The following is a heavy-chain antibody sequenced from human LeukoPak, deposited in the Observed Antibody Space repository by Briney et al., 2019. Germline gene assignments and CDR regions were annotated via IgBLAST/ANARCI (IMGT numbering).Heavy chain of an antibody. Sequence: PGGSLRLSCAASGFTFSSYAMGWVRQAPGKGLEWVSTISGSGGNTYYGDSVKGRFTISRDNSKNTLYLQMNSLRAEDTAVYYCARDYYDSSGYSLYGMDDWGQGTTVIVSS. V-gene: IGHV3-23*01. CDR3: ARDYYDSSGYSLYGMDD. J-gene: IGHJ6*02. D-gene: IGHD3-22*01. CDR2: ISGSGGNT. CDR1: GFTFSSYA.